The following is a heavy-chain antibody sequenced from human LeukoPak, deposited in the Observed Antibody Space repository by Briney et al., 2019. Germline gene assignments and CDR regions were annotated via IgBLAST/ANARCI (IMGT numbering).Heavy chain of an antibody. Sequence: ASVKVSCKASGYTFTSYGISWVRQAPGQGLEWMGWISAYNGITDYAQKLQGRVTMTTDTSTSTAYMELRSLRSDDTAVYYCARSRMYYYDSSEIDYWGQGTLVTVSS. J-gene: IGHJ4*02. V-gene: IGHV1-18*01. CDR2: ISAYNGIT. CDR1: GYTFTSYG. CDR3: ARSRMYYYDSSEIDY. D-gene: IGHD3-22*01.